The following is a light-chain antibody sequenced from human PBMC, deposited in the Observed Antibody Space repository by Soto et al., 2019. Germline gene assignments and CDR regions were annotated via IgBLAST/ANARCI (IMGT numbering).Light chain of an antibody. CDR1: QSVSSN. V-gene: IGKV3-15*01. Sequence: EIVMTQSPDTLSVSPGERVTLSCRASQSVSSNLAWYQHKPGQAPRLLMYGASTRATGVPARFSGSGSGTEFTLTISSLQSEDFAVYYCHQYADWPLTFGQATRVEIK. J-gene: IGKJ1*01. CDR3: HQYADWPLT. CDR2: GAS.